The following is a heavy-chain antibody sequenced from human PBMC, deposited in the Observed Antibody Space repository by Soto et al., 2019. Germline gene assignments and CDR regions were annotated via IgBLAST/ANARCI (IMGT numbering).Heavy chain of an antibody. Sequence: GESLKISCKGSGYSFTIYWIGWVRQMPGKGLEWMGIIYPGDSDTRCSPSFQGQVTISADKSISTAYLQWSSLKASDTAMYYCARVVGGYYGSGSYYKFGYYGTDVWGQGTTVTVSS. CDR3: ARVVGGYYGSGSYYKFGYYGTDV. J-gene: IGHJ6*02. CDR1: GYSFTIYW. V-gene: IGHV5-51*01. D-gene: IGHD3-10*01. CDR2: IYPGDSDT.